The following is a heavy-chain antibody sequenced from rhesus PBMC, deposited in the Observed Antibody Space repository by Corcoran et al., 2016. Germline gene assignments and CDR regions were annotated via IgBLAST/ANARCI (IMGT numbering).Heavy chain of an antibody. Sequence: QVQLQQWGEGLVKPSETLSLTCAVYGGSISGYYYWSWIRQPPGKGLEWIGYFYGVTASTNYNPSLNNRVTILEDTSKNQFSLKLSSVTAADTVVYYCARVNIAAALNFDYWGQGVQVTVSS. CDR3: ARVNIAAALNFDY. J-gene: IGHJ4*01. CDR1: GGSISGYYY. CDR2: FYGVTAST. V-gene: IGHV4-73*01. D-gene: IGHD6-43*01.